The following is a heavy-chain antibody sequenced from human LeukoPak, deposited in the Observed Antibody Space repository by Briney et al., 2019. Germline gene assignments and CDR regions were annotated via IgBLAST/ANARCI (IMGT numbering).Heavy chain of an antibody. CDR3: AKGSLGSWYYFDY. CDR2: FSRSGPDT. V-gene: IGHV3-23*01. CDR1: GFTFGSSA. Sequence: QSGGSLRLSCAASGFTFGSSAMSWVRQAPGKGPEWVSTFSRSGPDTYYADSVEGRFTIFRDNSKNTLYLQMNSLRAEDTAVYYCAKGSLGSWYYFDYWGRGTLVTVSS. D-gene: IGHD6-13*01. J-gene: IGHJ4*02.